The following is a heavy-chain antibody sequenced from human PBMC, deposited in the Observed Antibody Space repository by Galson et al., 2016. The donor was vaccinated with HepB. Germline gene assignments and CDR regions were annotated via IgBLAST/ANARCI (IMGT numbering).Heavy chain of an antibody. CDR3: ARRSRDYYHGMDV. CDR2: INPSGGST. J-gene: IGHJ6*02. V-gene: IGHV1-46*01. Sequence: SVKVSCKASGYIFTSQYIHWVRQAPGQGLEWMGVINPSGGSTNYARKFQGRFTMTSDTSTSSVYMELSSLRSEDTAVYYCARRSRDYYHGMDVWGQGTTVTVSS. CDR1: GYIFTSQY.